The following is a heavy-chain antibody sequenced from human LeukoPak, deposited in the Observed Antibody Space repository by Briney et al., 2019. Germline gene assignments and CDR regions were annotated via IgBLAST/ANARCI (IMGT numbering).Heavy chain of an antibody. J-gene: IGHJ6*03. CDR1: GYTFTGYY. CDR2: INPNSGGT. CDR3: ARDRGDDFWRGYYYYYFMDV. D-gene: IGHD3-3*01. V-gene: IGHV1-2*02. Sequence: GASVKVSCKASGYTFTGYYMHWVRQAPGQGLEWMGWINPNSGGTNYAQKFQGRVTMTRDTSISTAYMEPSRLRSDDTAVYYCARDRGDDFWRGYYYYYFMDVWGKGTTVTVSS.